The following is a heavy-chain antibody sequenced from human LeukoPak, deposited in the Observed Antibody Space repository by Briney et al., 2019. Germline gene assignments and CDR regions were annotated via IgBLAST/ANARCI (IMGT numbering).Heavy chain of an antibody. Sequence: PGGSLRLSCAVSGFIFSDYYMSWVRQAPGKGLEWVGLIRDSGEAFYPDFARGRFAISRDESENTLYLQMNSLRVEDTAVYFCARDRAANQDWVEFDPWGQGTPVIVSS. J-gene: IGHJ5*02. CDR3: ARDRAANQDWVEFDP. V-gene: IGHV3-66*03. D-gene: IGHD3/OR15-3a*01. CDR1: GFIFSDYY. CDR2: IRDSGEA.